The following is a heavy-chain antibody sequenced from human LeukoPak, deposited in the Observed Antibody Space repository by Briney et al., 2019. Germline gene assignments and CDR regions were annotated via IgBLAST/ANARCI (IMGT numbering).Heavy chain of an antibody. J-gene: IGHJ4*02. V-gene: IGHV4-38-2*01. CDR1: GYSISSGYY. Sequence: PSETLSLTCAVSGYSISSGYYWGWIRQPPGKGLEWIGSIYHSGSTYYNPSLKSRVTISVDTSKNQFSLKLGSVTAADTAVYYCARHRGSGWYYFDYWGQGTLVTVSS. CDR2: IYHSGST. CDR3: ARHRGSGWYYFDY. D-gene: IGHD6-19*01.